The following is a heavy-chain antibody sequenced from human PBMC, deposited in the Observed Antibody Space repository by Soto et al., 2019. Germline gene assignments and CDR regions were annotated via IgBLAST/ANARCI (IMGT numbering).Heavy chain of an antibody. V-gene: IGHV3-33*01. CDR1: GFTFGSYG. CDR2: IWYDGSSK. J-gene: IGHJ4*02. Sequence: QVQLVESGGGVVQPGKSLRIACAGSGFTFGSYGMHWVRQAPGKGLEWVAHIWYDGSSKHYTGSVKGRFTISRDNPKNILYQQMNNLRVEDPDVSYCTREGLDGSGRDSWGQGILVTVSS. CDR3: TREGLDGSGRDS. D-gene: IGHD3-10*01.